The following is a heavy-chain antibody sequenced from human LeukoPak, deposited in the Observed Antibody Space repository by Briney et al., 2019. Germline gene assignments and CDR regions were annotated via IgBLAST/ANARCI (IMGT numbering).Heavy chain of an antibody. CDR3: ARNYDILTGYSAFGY. CDR2: ISAYNGNT. D-gene: IGHD3-9*01. Sequence: GASVKVSCKASGYTFTSYGISWVRQAPGQGLEWMGWISAYNGNTNYAQKLQGRVTMTTDTSTSTAYMELRSLRSDDTAVYYCARNYDILTGYSAFGYWGQGTLVTVSS. V-gene: IGHV1-18*01. CDR1: GYTFTSYG. J-gene: IGHJ4*02.